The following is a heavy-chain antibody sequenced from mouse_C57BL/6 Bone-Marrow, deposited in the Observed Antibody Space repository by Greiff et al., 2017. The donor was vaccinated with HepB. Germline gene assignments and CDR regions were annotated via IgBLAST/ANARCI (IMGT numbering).Heavy chain of an antibody. J-gene: IGHJ2*01. CDR2: INPNNGGT. CDR1: GYTFTDYY. Sequence: EVQLQQSGPELVKPGASVKISCKASGYTFTDYYMNWVKQSHGKSLEWIGDINPNNGGTSYNQKFKGKATLTVDKSSSTAYMELRSLTSEDSAVYYCVITTVVDYWGQGTTLTVSS. D-gene: IGHD1-1*01. V-gene: IGHV1-26*01. CDR3: VITTVVDY.